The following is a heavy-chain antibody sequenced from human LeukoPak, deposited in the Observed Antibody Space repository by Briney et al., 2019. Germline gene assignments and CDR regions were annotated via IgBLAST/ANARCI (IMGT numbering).Heavy chain of an antibody. V-gene: IGHV7-4-1*02. CDR3: ARARGPLRERWSGSYPYYYGMDV. Sequence: GASVKVSCKASGYTFTSYAMNWVRQAPGQGLEWMGWINTNTGNPTYAQGFTGRFVFSLDTSVSTAYLQISSLKAEDTAVYYCARARGPLRERWSGSYPYYYGMDVWGQGTTVTVSS. J-gene: IGHJ6*02. D-gene: IGHD3-10*02. CDR2: INTNTGNP. CDR1: GYTFTSYA.